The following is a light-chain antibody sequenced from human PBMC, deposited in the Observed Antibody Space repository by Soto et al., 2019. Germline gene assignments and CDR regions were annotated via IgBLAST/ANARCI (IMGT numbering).Light chain of an antibody. CDR1: QSVSSTY. CDR3: QQYGSSPPWYT. CDR2: AAS. V-gene: IGKV3-20*01. J-gene: IGKJ2*01. Sequence: EIVLTQSPGTLSLSPGERATLSCRASQSVSSTYLAWYQQKGGQAPKLLIYAASSSATGIPDRFSGSGSGTDFTLTISRVEHEDFAVYYCQQYGSSPPWYTFGQGTKLEIK.